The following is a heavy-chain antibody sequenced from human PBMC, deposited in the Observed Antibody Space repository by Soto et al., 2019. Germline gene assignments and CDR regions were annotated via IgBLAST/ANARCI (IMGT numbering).Heavy chain of an antibody. CDR2: ISANGQGI. CDR3: AKDRDYPRDQFHY. D-gene: IGHD2-2*01. V-gene: IGHV3-23*01. J-gene: IGHJ4*02. Sequence: GGSRRLSCPAAGVTFTCYSFSWVSQAPGKGLEWVSAISANGQGIYYADSVRGRFTISRDNSKNTVFLHMDSLRAEDTAVYYCAKDRDYPRDQFHYWGQGTLVTVS. CDR1: GVTFTCYS.